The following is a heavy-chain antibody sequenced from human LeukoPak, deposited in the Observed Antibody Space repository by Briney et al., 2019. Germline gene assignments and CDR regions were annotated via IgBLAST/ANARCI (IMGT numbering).Heavy chain of an antibody. Sequence: GGSLRLSCAASGFTFSNAWMSWVRQAPGKGPEWVGRIKNKVDGGTTDYAAPVKGRFTISRDDSKSTLSLQMDSLKPEDTAVYYCSTRAGWEFLTEFWGQGTLVTVSS. V-gene: IGHV3-15*01. CDR1: GFTFSNAW. CDR3: STRAGWEFLTEF. CDR2: IKNKVDGGTT. J-gene: IGHJ4*02. D-gene: IGHD3-10*01.